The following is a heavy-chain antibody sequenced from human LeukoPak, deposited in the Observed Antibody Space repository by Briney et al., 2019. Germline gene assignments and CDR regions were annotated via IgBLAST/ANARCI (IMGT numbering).Heavy chain of an antibody. D-gene: IGHD6-19*01. CDR1: GGSISSSNW. J-gene: IGHJ6*02. CDR3: ARDRSSGWYDPYYYYYYGMDV. CDR2: IYHSGST. V-gene: IGHV4-4*02. Sequence: SGTLSLTCAVSGGSISSSNWWSWVRQPPGKGLEWIGEIYHSGSTNYNPSLKSRVTISVDTSKNQFSLKLSSVTAADTAVYYCARDRSSGWYDPYYYYYYGMDVWGQGTTVTVSS.